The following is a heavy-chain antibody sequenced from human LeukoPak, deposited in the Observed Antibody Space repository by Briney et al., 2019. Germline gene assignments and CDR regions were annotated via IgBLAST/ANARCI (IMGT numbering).Heavy chain of an antibody. J-gene: IGHJ4*02. D-gene: IGHD3-22*01. CDR1: GGSISSYY. CDR3: ARAGDSSGYYYGPNDY. CDR2: IYYSGTT. V-gene: IGHV4-59*01. Sequence: SETLSLTCTVSGGSISSYYWSWIRQPPGKGLEWIGYIYYSGTTNYNPSLKSRVTISVDTSKNQSSLKLSSVTAADTAVYYCARAGDSSGYYYGPNDYWGQGTLVTVSS.